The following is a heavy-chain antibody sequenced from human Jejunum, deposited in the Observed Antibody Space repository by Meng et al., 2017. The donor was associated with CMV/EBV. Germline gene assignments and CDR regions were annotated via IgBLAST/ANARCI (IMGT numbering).Heavy chain of an antibody. J-gene: IGHJ4*02. Sequence: SCKASGYTFHRFYLHWVRQAPGQGLEWMGWVNPNNGGTDYAQKFQGRVIMTSDTSISTVYMELSRLTFDDTAVYYCARGPWGFDLWGQGTLVTVSS. D-gene: IGHD7-27*01. V-gene: IGHV1-2*02. CDR2: VNPNNGGT. CDR3: ARGPWGFDL. CDR1: GYTFHRFY.